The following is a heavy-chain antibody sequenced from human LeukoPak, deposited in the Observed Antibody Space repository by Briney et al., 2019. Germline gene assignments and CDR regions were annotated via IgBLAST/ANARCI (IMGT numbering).Heavy chain of an antibody. V-gene: IGHV4-4*07. CDR3: ARDWPPPQITMVQGVTPDLNYYDMDV. Sequence: PSETLSLTCTVSGGSISSYYWSWIRQPAAKGLEWLGRIYTSGSTNYNPSRKSRVTMSVDTSKNQFSLKLSSVTAADPAVYYCARDWPPPQITMVQGVTPDLNYYDMDVWGKGTTVTVSS. D-gene: IGHD3-10*01. CDR1: GGSISSYY. J-gene: IGHJ6*03. CDR2: IYTSGST.